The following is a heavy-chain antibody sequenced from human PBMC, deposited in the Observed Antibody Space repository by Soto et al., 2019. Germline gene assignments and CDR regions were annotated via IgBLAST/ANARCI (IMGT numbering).Heavy chain of an antibody. CDR2: IKSKTDGGTT. J-gene: IGHJ6*02. D-gene: IGHD6-19*01. CDR1: GFTFSNAW. Sequence: GSLRLSCAASGFTFSNAWMSWVRQAPGKGLEWVGRIKSKTDGGTTDYAAPVKGRFTISRDDSKNTLYLQMNSLKTEDTAVYYCTTGVAVAGQDYYGMDVWGQGTTVTVSS. V-gene: IGHV3-15*01. CDR3: TTGVAVAGQDYYGMDV.